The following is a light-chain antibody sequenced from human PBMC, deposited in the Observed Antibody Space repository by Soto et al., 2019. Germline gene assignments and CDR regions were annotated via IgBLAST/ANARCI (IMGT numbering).Light chain of an antibody. J-gene: IGLJ2*01. CDR3: QSYDSSLSVV. CDR1: SSNIGAGYD. CDR2: GNS. V-gene: IGLV1-40*01. Sequence: QSVLTQPPSVSGAPGQRVTIYCTGSSSNIGAGYDVHWYQQLPGTAPKLLTYGNSNRPSGVPDRFSGSKSGTSASLAITGLQAEDEADYYCQSYDSSLSVVFGGGTKVTVL.